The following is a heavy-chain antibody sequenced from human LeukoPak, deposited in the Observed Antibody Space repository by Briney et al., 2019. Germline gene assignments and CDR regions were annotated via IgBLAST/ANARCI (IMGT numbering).Heavy chain of an antibody. Sequence: PSETLSLTCTVSGGSISSSSYYWGWIRQPPGKGLEWIGSIYYSGSTYYNPSLKSRVTISADTSKNQFSLKLNSLTTADTAVYYCTRGAGWLIDYWGQGILVTVSS. CDR3: TRGAGWLIDY. CDR2: IYYSGST. CDR1: GGSISSSSYY. J-gene: IGHJ4*02. V-gene: IGHV4-39*07. D-gene: IGHD3-16*01.